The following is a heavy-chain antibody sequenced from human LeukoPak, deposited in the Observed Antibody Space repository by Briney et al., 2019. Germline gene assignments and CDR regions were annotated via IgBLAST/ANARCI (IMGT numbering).Heavy chain of an antibody. J-gene: IGHJ5*02. D-gene: IGHD6-19*01. Sequence: SETLSLTCSVSGGSVSGTSYYWSWIRQPAGKGLEWIGRIYTSGSTNYNPSLKSRVTISVDTSKNQFFLKLSSVTAADTAMYYCARSSSSGWGFRFDPWGQGTLVTVSS. CDR2: IYTSGST. CDR3: ARSSSSGWGFRFDP. CDR1: GGSVSGTSYY. V-gene: IGHV4-61*10.